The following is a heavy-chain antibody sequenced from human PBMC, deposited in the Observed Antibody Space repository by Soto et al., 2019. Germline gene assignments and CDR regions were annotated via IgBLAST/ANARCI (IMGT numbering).Heavy chain of an antibody. D-gene: IGHD6-6*01. J-gene: IGHJ6*02. CDR1: GGSISSYY. CDR2: IYYSGST. V-gene: IGHV4-59*01. Sequence: SETLSLTCTVSGGSISSYYWSWIRQPPGKGLEWIGYIYYSGSTNYNPSLKSRVTISVDTSKNQFSLKLSSVTAADTAVYYCARGAEGIAASPYYYYGMDVWGQGTTVTVSS. CDR3: ARGAEGIAASPYYYYGMDV.